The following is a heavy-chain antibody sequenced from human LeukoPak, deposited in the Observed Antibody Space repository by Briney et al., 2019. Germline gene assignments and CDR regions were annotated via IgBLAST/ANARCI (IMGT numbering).Heavy chain of an antibody. CDR2: ISGSGGST. J-gene: IGHJ5*02. V-gene: IGHV3-23*01. D-gene: IGHD3-10*01. Sequence: GGSLRLSCAASGFTFSGYGMSWVRQAPGKGLKWVSAISGSGGSTYYADSVKGRITISRDNSKNTLYLQMNSLRAEDTAVYYCAKDQSPYYYGSGSSWGQGTLVTVSS. CDR3: AKDQSPYYYGSGSS. CDR1: GFTFSGYG.